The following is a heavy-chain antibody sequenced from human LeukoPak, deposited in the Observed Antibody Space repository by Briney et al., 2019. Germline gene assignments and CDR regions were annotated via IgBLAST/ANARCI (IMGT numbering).Heavy chain of an antibody. CDR1: GGSLSGYY. J-gene: IGHJ4*02. V-gene: IGHV4-59*01. CDR3: ARGGIRGYSAFDNLDF. Sequence: SETLSLTCAVYGGSLSGYYWSWIRQPPGKGLEWIGYVYYGGSTNYNPSLRSRVSMSVGTSKNQFSLTLTSVTVADTAFYYCARGGIRGYSAFDNLDFWGLGTHVTVSS. D-gene: IGHD5-12*01. CDR2: VYYGGST.